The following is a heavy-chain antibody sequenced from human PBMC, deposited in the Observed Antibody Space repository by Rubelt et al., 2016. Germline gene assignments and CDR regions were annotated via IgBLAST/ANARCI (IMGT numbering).Heavy chain of an antibody. CDR3: GRDMNV. CDR1: GFTFSTYW. J-gene: IGHJ6*02. V-gene: IGHV3-7*04. Sequence: EVQLVESGGGLVQPGGSLRLSCAASGFTFSTYWMSWVRQAPGKGLEWVANIKQDGGEKNYVDSVKGRFTISRDNAKNALYRQMSSLRAEDTAVYYCGRDMNVWGQGTTVTVSS. CDR2: IKQDGGEK.